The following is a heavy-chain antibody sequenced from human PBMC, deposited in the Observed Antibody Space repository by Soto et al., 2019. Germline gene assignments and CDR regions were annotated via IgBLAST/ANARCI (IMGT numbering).Heavy chain of an antibody. V-gene: IGHV5-51*01. Sequence: VESLKISSKGSGYSFTSYWIAWVRQMPWRGLEWVGIISPGDSDTRYSPSFQGQVNISVDKSISTAYLQWSSLKASDTAMYYCASLLEQWLRIGGRGTLVPVS. CDR3: ASLLEQWLRI. J-gene: IGHJ4*02. CDR1: GYSFTSYW. CDR2: ISPGDSDT. D-gene: IGHD6-19*01.